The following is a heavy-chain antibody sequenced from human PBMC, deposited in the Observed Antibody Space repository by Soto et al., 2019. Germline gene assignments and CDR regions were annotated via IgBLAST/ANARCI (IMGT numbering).Heavy chain of an antibody. CDR2: ISYGGST. V-gene: IGHV4-31*03. J-gene: IGHJ4*02. CDR3: SRGILV. Sequence: QVQLQESGPGLEKPSQTLSLTSTVSGGSINSGGYCWSWIRQHPAKGLDWIGCISYGGSTSYNPSLKSRVTISVDTSKNQFSLKLSSVTAADTAVYYCSRGILVWGQGTLITVSS. CDR1: GGSINSGGYC. D-gene: IGHD5-18*01.